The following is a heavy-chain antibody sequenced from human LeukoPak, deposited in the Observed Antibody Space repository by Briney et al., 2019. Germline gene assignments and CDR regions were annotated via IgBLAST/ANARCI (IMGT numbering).Heavy chain of an antibody. V-gene: IGHV1-2*02. CDR2: INPNSGGT. J-gene: IGHJ6*02. Sequence: GASVKVSCTASGYTFTGYYMHWVRQAPGQGLEWMGWINPNSGGTNYAQKFQGRVTMTRDTSISTAYMELSRLRSDDTAVYYCARERGSGSYYSTDYGMDVWGQGTTVTVSS. CDR1: GYTFTGYY. D-gene: IGHD3-10*01. CDR3: ARERGSGSYYSTDYGMDV.